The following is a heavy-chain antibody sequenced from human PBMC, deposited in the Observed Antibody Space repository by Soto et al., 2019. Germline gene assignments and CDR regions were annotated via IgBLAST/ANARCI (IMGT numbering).Heavy chain of an antibody. J-gene: IGHJ4*02. Sequence: PGGSLRLSCAASGFTFSSYWMSWVRQAPGKGLEWVANIKQDGSEKYYVDSVKGRFTISRDNAKNSLYLQMNSLRAEDTAVYYCARIGPLYYDFWSGYYFDYWGQGTLVTVSS. CDR3: ARIGPLYYDFWSGYYFDY. CDR2: IKQDGSEK. CDR1: GFTFSSYW. D-gene: IGHD3-3*01. V-gene: IGHV3-7*03.